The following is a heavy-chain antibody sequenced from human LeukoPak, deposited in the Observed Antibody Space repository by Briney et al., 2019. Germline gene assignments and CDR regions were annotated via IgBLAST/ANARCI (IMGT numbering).Heavy chain of an antibody. J-gene: IGHJ4*02. CDR3: ARESGSMTTVISLFDY. Sequence: SETLSLTCTVSGGSISSGDYYWSWIRQPPGKGLEWIGYIYYSGSTYYNPSLKSRVTMSVDTSKNQFSLKLSSVTAADTAVYYCARESGSMTTVISLFDYWGQGTLVTVSS. CDR1: GGSISSGDYY. CDR2: IYYSGST. V-gene: IGHV4-30-4*08. D-gene: IGHD4-11*01.